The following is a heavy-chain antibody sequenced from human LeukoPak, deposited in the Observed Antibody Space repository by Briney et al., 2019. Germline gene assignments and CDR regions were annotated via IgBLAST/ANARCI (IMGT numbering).Heavy chain of an antibody. J-gene: IGHJ4*02. CDR1: GFTFNKYA. V-gene: IGHV3-21*01. CDR2: ISSSSSYI. Sequence: GGSLRLSCAASGFTFNKYAMNWVRQAPGKGLEWVSSISSSSSYIYYADSVKGRFTISRDNAKNSLYLQMNSLRAEDTAVYYCARDRVPDYGDHGGYFDYWGQGTLVTVSS. CDR3: ARDRVPDYGDHGGYFDY. D-gene: IGHD4-17*01.